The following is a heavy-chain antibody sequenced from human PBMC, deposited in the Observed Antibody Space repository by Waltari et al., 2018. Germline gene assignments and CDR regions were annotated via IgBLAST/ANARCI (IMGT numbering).Heavy chain of an antibody. V-gene: IGHV4-34*01. D-gene: IGHD3-10*01. CDR3: ARGGVRSTMVQAPFDY. Sequence: QVQLQQWGAGLLKPSETLSLTCAVYGGSFSGYYWSWIRQPPGKGLEWIGEINHSGSTNYNPSLKSRVTISVDTSKNQFSLKLSSVTAADTAVYYCARGGVRSTMVQAPFDYWGQGTLVTVSS. J-gene: IGHJ4*02. CDR2: INHSGST. CDR1: GGSFSGYY.